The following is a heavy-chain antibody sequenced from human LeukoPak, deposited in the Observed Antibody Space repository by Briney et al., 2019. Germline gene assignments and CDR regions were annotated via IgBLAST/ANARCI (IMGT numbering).Heavy chain of an antibody. V-gene: IGHV3-21*01. Sequence: GGSLRLSCAASGFTFSSYSMNWVRQAPGKGLEWVSSISSSSSSYIYYADSVKGRFTISRDNAKNSLYLQMNSLRAEDTAVYYCARDMSPDLAGFDIWGQGTMVTVSS. CDR2: ISSSSSSYI. CDR1: GFTFSSYS. J-gene: IGHJ3*02. CDR3: ARDMSPDLAGFDI. D-gene: IGHD3-16*01.